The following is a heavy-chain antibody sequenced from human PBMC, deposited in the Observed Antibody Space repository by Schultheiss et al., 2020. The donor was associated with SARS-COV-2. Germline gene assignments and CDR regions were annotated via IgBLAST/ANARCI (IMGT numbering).Heavy chain of an antibody. CDR3: ARAPGTVTTGIDAFDI. CDR1: GFTFSSYG. Sequence: GGSLRLSCAASGFTFSSYGMHWVRQAPGKGLEWVSSISSSSSYIYYADSVKGRFTISRDNAKNSLYLQMNSLRAEDTAVYYCARAPGTVTTGIDAFDIWGQGTMVTVSS. J-gene: IGHJ3*02. CDR2: ISSSSSYI. V-gene: IGHV3-21*01. D-gene: IGHD4-17*01.